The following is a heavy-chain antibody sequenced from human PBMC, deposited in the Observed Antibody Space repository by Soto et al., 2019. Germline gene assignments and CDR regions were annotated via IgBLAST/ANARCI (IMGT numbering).Heavy chain of an antibody. V-gene: IGHV4-39*02. CDR3: ARGYCTGDRCQYYYYGLDV. Sequence: QLQVQESGPGLVKPSETLSLICTVSGGSISTSGYYWGWVRQPPGKGLEWIGTISYSGSTDYNPSLKSRVIISVDTSKNRFSLELSAVTAADTAVYYCARGYCTGDRCQYYYYGLDVWGQGTTVTVSS. J-gene: IGHJ6*02. CDR1: GGSISTSGYY. CDR2: ISYSGST. D-gene: IGHD2-8*02.